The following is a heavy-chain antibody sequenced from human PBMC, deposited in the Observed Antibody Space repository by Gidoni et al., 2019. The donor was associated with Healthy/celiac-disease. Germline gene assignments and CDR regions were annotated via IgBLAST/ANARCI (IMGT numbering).Heavy chain of an antibody. V-gene: IGHV3-30-3*01. CDR2: ISYDGSNK. Sequence: QVQLVESGGGVVQPGRSLRLSCAASGFTFRSYAMHWVRQAPGKGLEWVAVISYDGSNKYYADSVKGRFTISRDNSKNTLYLQMNSLRAEDTAVYYCARDFPAMITFGGWFDPWGQGTLVTVSS. D-gene: IGHD3-16*01. CDR1: GFTFRSYA. J-gene: IGHJ5*02. CDR3: ARDFPAMITFGGWFDP.